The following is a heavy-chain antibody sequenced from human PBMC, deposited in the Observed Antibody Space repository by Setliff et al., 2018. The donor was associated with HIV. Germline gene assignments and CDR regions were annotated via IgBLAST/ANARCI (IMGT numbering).Heavy chain of an antibody. CDR3: ARAVAAFDM. J-gene: IGHJ3*02. D-gene: IGHD5-12*01. CDR2: MYYTGST. CDR1: GDSLSFYY. V-gene: IGHV4-59*01. Sequence: ETLSLTCTVSGDSLSFYYWSWIRQPPGKGLEWIGYMYYTGSTNYNPSLKSRVTISVDTSKNQFSLKLSSVTAADTAVYYCARAVAAFDMWGQGTMVTVSS.